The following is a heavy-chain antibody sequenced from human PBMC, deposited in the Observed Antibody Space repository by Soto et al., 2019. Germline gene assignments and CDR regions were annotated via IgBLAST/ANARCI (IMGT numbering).Heavy chain of an antibody. CDR1: GFTFSSYV. CDR2: TSGSGGSR. Sequence: GGSLRLSCAASGFTFSSYVMSWVRQVPGKGLEWVSSTSGSGGSRYYADSVKGRFTISRDNSKKTLYLQMNSLRAEDTAVYYCAKGSSYYYDSSGYYYFDYWGQGTLVT. V-gene: IGHV3-23*01. D-gene: IGHD3-22*01. CDR3: AKGSSYYYDSSGYYYFDY. J-gene: IGHJ4*02.